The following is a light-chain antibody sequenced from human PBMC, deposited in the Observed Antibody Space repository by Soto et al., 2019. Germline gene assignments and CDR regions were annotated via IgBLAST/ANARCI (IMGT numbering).Light chain of an antibody. CDR2: GAS. Sequence: EIVLTQSPGTLSLSPGERATLSCRASQSVSSSYLAWYQQKPGQAPRLLIYGASSRATGIPDRFSGSGSGIDFTLTISRLEPEDFAVYYCQPYGSSRTFGQGTKVEIK. CDR3: QPYGSSRT. CDR1: QSVSSSY. J-gene: IGKJ1*01. V-gene: IGKV3-20*01.